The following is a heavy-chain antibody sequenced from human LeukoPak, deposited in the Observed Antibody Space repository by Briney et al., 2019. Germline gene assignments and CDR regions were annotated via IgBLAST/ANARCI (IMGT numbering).Heavy chain of an antibody. J-gene: IGHJ4*02. D-gene: IGHD2-15*01. CDR2: INPNNGVT. CDR3: AKEGDCSGGTCFDH. CDR1: GYTFTGYY. V-gene: IGHV1-2*02. Sequence: GASVKVSCKASGYTFTGYYMHWVRQAPGQGLEWMGWINPNNGVTNYAQNFQGRVTMTRDKSISTAYMELSRLRADDTALYYCAKEGDCSGGTCFDHWGQGTLVTVSS.